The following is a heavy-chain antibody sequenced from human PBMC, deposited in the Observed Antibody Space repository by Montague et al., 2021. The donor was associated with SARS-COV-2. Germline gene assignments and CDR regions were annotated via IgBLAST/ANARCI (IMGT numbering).Heavy chain of an antibody. J-gene: IGHJ4*02. Sequence: PALVKPTQTLTLTCTFSGFSLSTTGVGVGWIRQPPGKALEWLALIYWDDDKRYSPSLESRLTITKDTSKNQVVLSLTNVDPVDTATYYCAHLIRYYDIFTGIPFDYWGQGTQVTVSS. CDR3: AHLIRYYDIFTGIPFDY. CDR2: IYWDDDK. V-gene: IGHV2-5*02. D-gene: IGHD3-9*01. CDR1: GFSLSTTGVG.